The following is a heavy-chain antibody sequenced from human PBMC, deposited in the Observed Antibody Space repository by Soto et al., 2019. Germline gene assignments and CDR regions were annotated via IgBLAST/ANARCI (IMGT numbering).Heavy chain of an antibody. D-gene: IGHD6-6*01. V-gene: IGHV3-74*01. Sequence: EVQLVESGGGLVQPGGSRRLSCAASGFTFSSSWVHWVRQAPGKGLVWVSRVNSDGSSKSYADSVKGRFTISRDNAKNTVYLQMTSLRGEETAVYYCATWRGSSSVGFDSWGQGTLVTVSS. J-gene: IGHJ4*02. CDR2: VNSDGSSK. CDR1: GFTFSSSW. CDR3: ATWRGSSSVGFDS.